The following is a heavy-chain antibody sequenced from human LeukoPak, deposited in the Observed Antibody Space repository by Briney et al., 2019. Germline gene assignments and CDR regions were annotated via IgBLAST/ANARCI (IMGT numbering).Heavy chain of an antibody. CDR2: IYSGGST. V-gene: IGHV3-66*01. CDR3: ARVGDSGCSYGWGPYYYYGMDV. Sequence: GGSLRLSCAASGFTVSSNYMSWVRQAPGKGLEWVSVIYSGGSTYYADSVKGRFTISRDNSKNTLYLQMNSLRAEDTAVYYCARVGDSGCSYGWGPYYYYGMDVWGQGTTVTVSS. D-gene: IGHD5-18*01. CDR1: GFTVSSNY. J-gene: IGHJ6*02.